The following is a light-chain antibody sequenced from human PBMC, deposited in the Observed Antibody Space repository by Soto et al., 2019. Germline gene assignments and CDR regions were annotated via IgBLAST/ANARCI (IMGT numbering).Light chain of an antibody. CDR1: QSVSSN. J-gene: IGKJ5*01. V-gene: IGKV3-15*01. Sequence: EIVLTQSPGTLSLSPGERATLSCRASQSVSSNLAWYQQKPGQAPRLLIYGASTRATGIPARFSGSGSGTEFTLTISSLQSGDFAVYYCQQYADWPRTFGQGTRLEI. CDR3: QQYADWPRT. CDR2: GAS.